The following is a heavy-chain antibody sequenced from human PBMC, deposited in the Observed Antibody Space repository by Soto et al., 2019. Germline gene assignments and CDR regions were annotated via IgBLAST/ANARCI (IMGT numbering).Heavy chain of an antibody. D-gene: IGHD2-15*01. CDR1: GFTFSSYG. J-gene: IGHJ6*02. Sequence: QVQLVESGGGVVQPGRSLRLSCAASGFTFSSYGMHWVRQAPGKGLEWVAVISYDGSNKYYADSVKGRFTISRDNSKNSRYLQMNSLRAEDTAVYYCAKPVAAEPYYYGMDVWGQGTTVTVSS. V-gene: IGHV3-30*18. CDR2: ISYDGSNK. CDR3: AKPVAAEPYYYGMDV.